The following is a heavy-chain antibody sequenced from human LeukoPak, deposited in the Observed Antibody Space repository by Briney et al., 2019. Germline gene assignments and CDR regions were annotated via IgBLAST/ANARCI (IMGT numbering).Heavy chain of an antibody. CDR2: IYYSGST. J-gene: IGHJ5*02. V-gene: IGHV4-39*07. Sequence: PSETLSLTRTVSGGSISSSSYYWGWIRQPPGKGLEWIGSIYYSGSTYYNPSLKSRVTISVDTSKNQFSLKLSSGTAADTAVYYCAREPSDQAYYGSGSGPGSWFDPWGQGTLVTVSS. CDR3: AREPSDQAYYGSGSGPGSWFDP. CDR1: GGSISSSSYY. D-gene: IGHD3-10*01.